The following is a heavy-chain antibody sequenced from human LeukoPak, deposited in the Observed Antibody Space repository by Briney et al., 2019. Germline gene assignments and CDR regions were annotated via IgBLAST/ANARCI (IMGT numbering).Heavy chain of an antibody. D-gene: IGHD3-16*01. CDR1: GYTFSSYW. CDR3: ARGIMRYYGTDV. J-gene: IGHJ6*04. V-gene: IGHV3-74*01. Sequence: GGSLRLSCADSGYTFSSYWMHWVRQAPGKGLVWVSRINSDGSSTSYADSVKGRLTISRDNAKNTLYLQMNSLRVEDTAVYYCARGIMRYYGTDVWGKGTTVTVSS. CDR2: INSDGSST.